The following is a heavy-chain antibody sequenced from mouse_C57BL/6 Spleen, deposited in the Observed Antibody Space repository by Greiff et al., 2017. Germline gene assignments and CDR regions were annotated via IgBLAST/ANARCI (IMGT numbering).Heavy chain of an antibody. Sequence: VQLLQSGAELVKPGASVTISCKASGYAFSSYWMNWVKQRPGKGLEWIGQIYPGDGDTNYNEKFKGKATLTADKSSSTAYMQVSSLTSEDSAFYFGAISYGRSSFAYWGQGTLVTVSA. CDR1: GYAFSSYW. J-gene: IGHJ3*01. V-gene: IGHV1-80*01. CDR3: AISYGRSSFAY. D-gene: IGHD1-1*01. CDR2: IYPGDGDT.